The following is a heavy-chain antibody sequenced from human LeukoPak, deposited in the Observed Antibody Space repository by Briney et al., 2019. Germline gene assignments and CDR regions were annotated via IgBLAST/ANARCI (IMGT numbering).Heavy chain of an antibody. D-gene: IGHD3-22*01. Sequence: SETLSLTCTVSGGSISSGGYFWSWIRQHPGKGLEWIGYIYYSGSTYYNPSLKGRVTISVDTSKNQFSLRLSSVTAADTAIYYYVSVSYDTSLHHWGQGTLVTVSS. CDR1: GGSISSGGYF. V-gene: IGHV4-31*03. J-gene: IGHJ1*01. CDR2: IYYSGST. CDR3: VSVSYDTSLHH.